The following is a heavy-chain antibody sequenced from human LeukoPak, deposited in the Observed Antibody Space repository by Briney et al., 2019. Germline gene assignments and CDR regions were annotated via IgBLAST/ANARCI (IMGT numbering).Heavy chain of an antibody. CDR2: INDSGST. J-gene: IGHJ4*02. CDR1: GGSFSGYY. Sequence: SETLSLTCAVYGGSFSGYYWSWIRQPPGKGLEWIGEINDSGSTNYNASLKSRVTISLDTSKNQFSLKLSSVTAADTAVYYCARLKYSGSYYVYWGQGTLVTVSS. V-gene: IGHV4-34*01. CDR3: ARLKYSGSYYVY. D-gene: IGHD1-26*01.